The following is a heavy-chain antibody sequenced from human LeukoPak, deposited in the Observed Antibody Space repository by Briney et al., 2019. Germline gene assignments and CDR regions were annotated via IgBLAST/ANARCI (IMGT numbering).Heavy chain of an antibody. CDR3: TTIRSSVTKILDY. V-gene: IGHV3-23*01. J-gene: IGHJ4*02. CDR2: IGGSGTFT. D-gene: IGHD4-17*01. Sequence: GGSLRLSCAASGFTFSSYGMSWVRQAPGKVLEWVSSIGGSGTFTYYADSGKGRFTISRDNSKNTLYLQMNSLRDEDTAVYYCTTIRSSVTKILDYWGQGTLVTVSS. CDR1: GFTFSSYG.